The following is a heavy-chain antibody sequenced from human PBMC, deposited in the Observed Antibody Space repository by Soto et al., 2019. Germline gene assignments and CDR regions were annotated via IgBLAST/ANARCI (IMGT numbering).Heavy chain of an antibody. Sequence: EVQLLESGGGLVQPGGSLRLSCAASRFTFSSYAMSWVRQAPGKGLEWVSVISGSGGSTYYADSVKGRFTISRDNSKNTLYLQMNSLRAEDTAVYYCARRTSGWYLDYWGQGTLVTVSS. V-gene: IGHV3-23*01. D-gene: IGHD6-19*01. CDR1: RFTFSSYA. J-gene: IGHJ4*02. CDR3: ARRTSGWYLDY. CDR2: ISGSGGST.